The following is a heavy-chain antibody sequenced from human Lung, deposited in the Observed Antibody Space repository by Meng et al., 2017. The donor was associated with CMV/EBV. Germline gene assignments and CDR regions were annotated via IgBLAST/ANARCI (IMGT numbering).Heavy chain of an antibody. CDR1: GFTFTSYS. CDR3: ARPNPPSGGDWWFDL. D-gene: IGHD6-19*01. J-gene: IGHJ2*01. V-gene: IGHV3-21*01. CDR2: ISSSSSYI. Sequence: GESLKISCAASGFTFTSYSMNWVRQAPGKGLEWVSSISSSSSYIHYADSVKGRFTISRDNAKNSVSLQMNSLRAEDTAVYYCARPNPPSGGDWWFDLWGRGTLVTFSS.